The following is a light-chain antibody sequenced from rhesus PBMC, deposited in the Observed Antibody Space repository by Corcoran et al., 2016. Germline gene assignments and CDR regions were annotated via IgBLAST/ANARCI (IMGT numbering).Light chain of an antibody. CDR3: QQGNKHPLT. J-gene: IGKJ4*01. Sequence: DIVMTQSPAFVSVTPGEKVTITCQASEDITNYLHWNQQKPDHAPKLFIQSASQSISGVPSRFTGRGSGTDFTFTLSTLEVEAAATYYCQQGNKHPLTFGGGTKVEIK. CDR1: EDITNY. V-gene: IGKV6-47*02. CDR2: SAS.